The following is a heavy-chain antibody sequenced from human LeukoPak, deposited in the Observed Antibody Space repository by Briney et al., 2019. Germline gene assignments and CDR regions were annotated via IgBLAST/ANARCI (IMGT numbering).Heavy chain of an antibody. Sequence: GGSLRLSCAASGFTVSSNYMSWVRQAPGKGLEWVSVIYSGGSTYYADSVKGRFTISRDNSKNTLYLQMNSLRAEDTAVYYCASYLDSGCEYFQHWGQGTLVTVSS. CDR3: ASYLDSGCEYFQH. V-gene: IGHV3-53*01. J-gene: IGHJ1*01. CDR1: GFTVSSNY. CDR2: IYSGGST. D-gene: IGHD1-26*01.